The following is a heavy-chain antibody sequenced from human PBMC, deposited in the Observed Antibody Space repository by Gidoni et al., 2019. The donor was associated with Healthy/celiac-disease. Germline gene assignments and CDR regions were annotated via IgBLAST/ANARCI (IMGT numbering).Heavy chain of an antibody. V-gene: IGHV4-34*01. D-gene: IGHD1-26*01. CDR1: GGSISGYC. CDR2: INNSGST. J-gene: IGHJ3*02. CDR3: ARAPSLGSAFDI. Sequence: QVHLQQWCAGLLQPSETLSLTCAFYGGSISGYCWSWIRQPPGKGLEWIGEINNSGSTNSNPYLKSRVTISVETSKNQFSLKLSSVTAADTAVYYCARAPSLGSAFDIWGQGTMVTVSS.